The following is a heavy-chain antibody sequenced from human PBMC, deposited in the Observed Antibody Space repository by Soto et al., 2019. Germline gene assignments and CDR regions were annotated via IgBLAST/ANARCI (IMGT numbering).Heavy chain of an antibody. CDR2: INTNSGGT. CDR1: GYTFTGYY. V-gene: IGHV1-2*02. Sequence: QVQLVQSGAEVKKPGASVKVSCKASGYTFTGYYMHWVRQAPGQGLEWMGWINTNSGGTNYAQKLQGRVTMTRDTSISTAYMELSRLRSDDTAVYSSARDKQLGTFDFWGQGTLVTVSS. J-gene: IGHJ4*02. D-gene: IGHD6-13*01. CDR3: ARDKQLGTFDF.